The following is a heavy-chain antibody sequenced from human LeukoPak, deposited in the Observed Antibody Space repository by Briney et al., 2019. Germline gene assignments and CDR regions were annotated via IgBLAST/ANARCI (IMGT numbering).Heavy chain of an antibody. CDR1: GGTSSSYT. CDR3: ARQATSIVGATTNWFDP. Sequence: SVKVSCKASGGTSSSYTISWVRQAPGQGLEWMGRIIPILSIANYAQKFQGRVTITADKSTSTAYMELSSLRSEDTAVYYCARQATSIVGATTNWFDPWGQGTLVTVSS. V-gene: IGHV1-69*02. CDR2: IIPILSIA. J-gene: IGHJ5*02. D-gene: IGHD1-26*01.